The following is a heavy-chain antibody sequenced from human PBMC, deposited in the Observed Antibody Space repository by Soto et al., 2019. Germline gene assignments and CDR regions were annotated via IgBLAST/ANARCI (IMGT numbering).Heavy chain of an antibody. D-gene: IGHD2-21*02. CDR3: ARRAGPATAVYFDY. J-gene: IGHJ4*02. Sequence: GASVELCCTDSGGTLSSCTMSWVRQDKGQGLEWMGRIIPILGIANYAQKFQGGVTITADKSTSTAYMELSSLGSEDTAVYYCARRAGPATAVYFDYWGQGTLVTVSS. CDR2: IIPILGIA. CDR1: GGTLSSCT. V-gene: IGHV1-69*02.